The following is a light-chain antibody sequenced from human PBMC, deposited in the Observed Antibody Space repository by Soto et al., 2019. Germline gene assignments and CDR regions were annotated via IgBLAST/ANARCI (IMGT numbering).Light chain of an antibody. CDR3: QQSHNTPLT. J-gene: IGKJ1*01. CDR2: SAS. Sequence: DLQMTQSPSSLSASVGDRVTITCRASQRVGSYLNWYQQKPGKAPTLLIYSASELQSGVSSRFSGSGSGTDFTLTIRNLQPEDCAVYYCQQSHNTPLTFGQGTKVEI. CDR1: QRVGSY. V-gene: IGKV1-39*01.